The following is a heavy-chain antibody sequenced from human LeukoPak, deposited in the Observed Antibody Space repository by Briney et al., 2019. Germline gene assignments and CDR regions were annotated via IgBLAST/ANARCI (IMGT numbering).Heavy chain of an antibody. V-gene: IGHV4-34*01. CDR1: GVPFSNYY. CDR2: INQSGYT. J-gene: IGHJ4*02. D-gene: IGHD6-19*01. CDR3: TRAVAGHPD. Sequence: PSETLSLTCAVSGVPFSNYYWSWVRQSPRQGMKWIGEINQSGYTNYNPSLKSRVTMSIDTSKNQFSLILTSVTAADAGVYYCTRAVAGHPDWGQGTLVTVSS.